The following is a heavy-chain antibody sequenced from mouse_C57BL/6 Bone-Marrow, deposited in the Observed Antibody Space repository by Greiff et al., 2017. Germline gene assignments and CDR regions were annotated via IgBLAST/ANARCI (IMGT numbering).Heavy chain of an antibody. V-gene: IGHV5-12*01. J-gene: IGHJ4*01. D-gene: IGHD2-2*01. CDR1: GFTFSDYY. CDR3: ARQDDAYAFYAMDY. Sequence: EVKLVESGGGLVQPGGSLKLSCAASGFTFSDYYMYWVRQTPEKRLEWVAYISNGGGSTYYPDTVKGRFTISRDNAKNTLYLQLSRLKSEDTAMYYCARQDDAYAFYAMDYWGQGTSVTVSA. CDR2: ISNGGGST.